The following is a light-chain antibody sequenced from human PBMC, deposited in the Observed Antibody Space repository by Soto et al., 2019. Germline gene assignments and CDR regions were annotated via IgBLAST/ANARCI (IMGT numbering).Light chain of an antibody. Sequence: SYELTQPPSVSVAPGKTARISCGGNSIGSKSVHWYQQKPGQAPVVVDRPSGFPERFSGSKSGDTATLTIYGVEAGDEADYYCQVWLTNSDRPVFGGGTKVTVL. V-gene: IGLV3-21*03. CDR3: QVWLTNSDRPV. CDR1: SIGSKS. J-gene: IGLJ2*01.